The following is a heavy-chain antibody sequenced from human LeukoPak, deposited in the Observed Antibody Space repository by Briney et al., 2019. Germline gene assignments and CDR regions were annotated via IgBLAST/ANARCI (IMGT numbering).Heavy chain of an antibody. J-gene: IGHJ5*02. CDR2: IIPIFGTA. V-gene: IGHV1-69*06. CDR3: ATLVGRDGYNYNWFDP. D-gene: IGHD5-24*01. Sequence: ASVKVSCKASGYTFTSYAISWVRQAPGQGLEWMGGIIPIFGTANYAQKFQGRVTITADKSTSTAYMELSSLRSEDTAVYYCATLVGRDGYNYNWFDPWGQGTLVTVSS. CDR1: GYTFTSYA.